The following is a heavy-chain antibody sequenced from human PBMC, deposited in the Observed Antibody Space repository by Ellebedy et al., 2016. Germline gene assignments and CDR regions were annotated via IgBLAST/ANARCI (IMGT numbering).Heavy chain of an antibody. V-gene: IGHV4-34*01. CDR1: GGSFSGYY. J-gene: IGHJ6*03. Sequence: SETLSLTXAVYGGSFSGYYWSWIRQPPGKGLEWIGEINHSGSTNYNPSLKSRVTISVDTSKNQFSLKLSSVTAEDTAVYYCANEVGSRWGYYYYYMDVWGKGTTVTVSS. CDR3: ANEVGSRWGYYYYYMDV. CDR2: INHSGST. D-gene: IGHD3-10*01.